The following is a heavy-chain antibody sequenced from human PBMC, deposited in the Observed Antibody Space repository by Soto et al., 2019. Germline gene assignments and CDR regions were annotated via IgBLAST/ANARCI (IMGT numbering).Heavy chain of an antibody. J-gene: IGHJ6*02. D-gene: IGHD6-6*01. CDR3: ARDREGIAARQHYYYGMDV. Sequence: ASVKVSCKASGGTFSSYAISWVRQAPGQGLEWMGGIIPIFGTANYAQKLQGRVTMTTDTSTSTAYMELRSLRSDDTAVYYCARDREGIAARQHYYYGMDVWGQGTTVTVSS. V-gene: IGHV1-69*05. CDR2: IIPIFGTA. CDR1: GGTFSSYA.